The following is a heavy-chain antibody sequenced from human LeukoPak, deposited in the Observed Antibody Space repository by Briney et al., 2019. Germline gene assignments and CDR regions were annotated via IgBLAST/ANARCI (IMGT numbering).Heavy chain of an antibody. Sequence: GGSLRLSCAASGFTFSSYAMTWVRQAPGKGLEWVSAISGTGGNTFYVDSVKGRFTISRDKSRNTLYLQMNSLRVEDTALYYCAKAYRPFDDTASMDVWGQGTTVTVSS. CDR1: GFTFSSYA. V-gene: IGHV3-23*01. CDR3: AKAYRPFDDTASMDV. J-gene: IGHJ6*02. D-gene: IGHD3-9*01. CDR2: ISGTGGNT.